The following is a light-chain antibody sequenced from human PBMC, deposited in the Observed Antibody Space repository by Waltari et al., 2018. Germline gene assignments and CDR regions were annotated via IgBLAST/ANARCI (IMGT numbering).Light chain of an antibody. V-gene: IGLV2-8*01. Sequence: QSALTQPPSASGSPGQSVTISCTGTSSDVGGYNYVSWYQQHPGKATKLMIYEVSKRPSGVPVRCSGSKSGTTASLTVSGLQAEDEADYYCSSYAGSNDFGVFGTGTKVTVL. CDR3: SSYAGSNDFGV. J-gene: IGLJ1*01. CDR1: SSDVGGYNY. CDR2: EVS.